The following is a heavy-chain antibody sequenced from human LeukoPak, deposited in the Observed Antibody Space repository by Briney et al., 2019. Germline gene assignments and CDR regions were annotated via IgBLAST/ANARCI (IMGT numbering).Heavy chain of an antibody. CDR2: INPSGGTT. Sequence: ASVKVSCKASGYTFTSYYMHWVRQAPGQGLEWMGIINPSGGTTNYAQKFKDRVTMTRDTSTSTVYMELSSLRSDDTAVYYCARAHSLGYSSSWYTRRNYFDYWGQGTLVTVSS. V-gene: IGHV1-46*01. D-gene: IGHD6-13*01. J-gene: IGHJ4*02. CDR1: GYTFTSYY. CDR3: ARAHSLGYSSSWYTRRNYFDY.